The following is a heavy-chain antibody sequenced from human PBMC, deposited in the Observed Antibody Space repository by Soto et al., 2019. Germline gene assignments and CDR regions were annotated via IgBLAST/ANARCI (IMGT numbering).Heavy chain of an antibody. CDR2: IYYSGST. V-gene: IGHV4-61*08. Sequence: LVMMSLTCTVACGTIISVGCCWSLIPQPPGKGLEWIGYIYYSGSTYYNPSLKSRVTISVDTSKNQFSLKLTSVTAADTAVYCCARLANLNHGLGTCAQGAPVTVSS. J-gene: IGHJ5*02. CDR3: ARLANLNHGLGT. CDR1: CGTIISVGCC. D-gene: IGHD1-7*01.